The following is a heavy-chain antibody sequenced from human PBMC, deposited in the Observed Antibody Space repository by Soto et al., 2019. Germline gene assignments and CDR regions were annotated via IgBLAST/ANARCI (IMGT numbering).Heavy chain of an antibody. D-gene: IGHD3-22*01. CDR3: ARIYYDSHYYYYGMDV. CDR2: IYPGDSDT. CDR1: GYSFTSYW. Sequence: GESLKISCKGSGYSFTSYWIGWVRQMPGKGLEWMGIIYPGDSDTRYSPSFQGQVTISADKSISTAYLQWSSLKASDTAMYYCARIYYDSHYYYYGMDVWGQGXTVTVYS. J-gene: IGHJ6*02. V-gene: IGHV5-51*01.